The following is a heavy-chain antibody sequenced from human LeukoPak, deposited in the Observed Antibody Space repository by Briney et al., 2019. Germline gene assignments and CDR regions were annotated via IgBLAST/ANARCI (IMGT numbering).Heavy chain of an antibody. CDR3: ARGTRLSSSSWYYGMDV. V-gene: IGHV3-7*01. D-gene: IGHD6-13*01. J-gene: IGHJ6*02. CDR2: IKQDGSEK. CDR1: GFTLSSYW. Sequence: GGSLRLSCGASGFTLSSYWMSWVRQAPGKGLEWVANIKQDGSEKYYVDSVKGRFTISRDNAKNSLYLQMNSLRAEDTAVYYCARGTRLSSSSWYYGMDVWGQGTTVTVSS.